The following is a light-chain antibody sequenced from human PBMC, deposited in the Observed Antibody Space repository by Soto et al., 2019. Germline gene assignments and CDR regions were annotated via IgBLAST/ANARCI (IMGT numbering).Light chain of an antibody. CDR1: NSDVGGYDL. CDR2: QVT. V-gene: IGLV2-14*01. J-gene: IGLJ1*01. CDR3: SSYTTTSTLGV. Sequence: QSALTQPASVSGSPGQSITISCSGTNSDVGGYDLVAWYQQYPGKAPKLIIYQVTNRPSGVSNRFSGSKSGNRASLTISGLQAEDEADYYCSSYTTTSTLGVFGTGTKLTVL.